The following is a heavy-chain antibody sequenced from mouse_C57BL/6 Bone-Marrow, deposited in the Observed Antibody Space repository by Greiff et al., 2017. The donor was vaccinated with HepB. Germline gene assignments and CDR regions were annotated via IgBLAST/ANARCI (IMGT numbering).Heavy chain of an antibody. D-gene: IGHD1-1*01. CDR1: GFSFNTYA. CDR3: VRDYGSTYAMDY. V-gene: IGHV10-1*01. CDR2: IRSKSNNYAT. Sequence: EVQGVESGGGLVQPKGSLKLSCAASGFSFNTYAMNWVRQAPGKGLEWVARIRSKSNNYATYYADSVKDRFTISRDDSESMLYLQMNNLKTEDTAMYYCVRDYGSTYAMDYWGQGTSVTVSS. J-gene: IGHJ4*01.